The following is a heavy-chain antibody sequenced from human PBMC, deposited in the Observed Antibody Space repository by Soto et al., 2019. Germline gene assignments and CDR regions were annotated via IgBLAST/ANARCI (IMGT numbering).Heavy chain of an antibody. D-gene: IGHD3-3*01. CDR2: IYPDDSDT. V-gene: IGHV5-51*01. CDR1: GYNFSNYW. CDR3: VRHGGTPIYYYYMDL. J-gene: IGHJ6*03. Sequence: PGESLKISCKGSGYNFSNYWLGWVRQMPGKGLEWMGIIYPDDSDTRYSPSFQGQVTISADKFINTAYLQWDSLKASDTAMYYCVRHGGTPIYYYYMDLRGKGTTVTVSS.